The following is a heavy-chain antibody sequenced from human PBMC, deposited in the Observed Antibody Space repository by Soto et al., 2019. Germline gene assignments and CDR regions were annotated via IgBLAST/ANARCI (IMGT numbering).Heavy chain of an antibody. CDR3: AKDRDSSGGPYDVFDI. CDR1: GFTFSSHA. CDR2: ISGSGGGT. Sequence: GGSLRLSCAASGFTFSSHAMSWVRQAPGKGLEWVSGISGSGGGTYYADSVKGRFTISRDNSKNTLYLQMNSLRAEDTAVYHCAKDRDSSGGPYDVFDIWGQGTMVTVSS. D-gene: IGHD6-19*01. J-gene: IGHJ3*02. V-gene: IGHV3-23*01.